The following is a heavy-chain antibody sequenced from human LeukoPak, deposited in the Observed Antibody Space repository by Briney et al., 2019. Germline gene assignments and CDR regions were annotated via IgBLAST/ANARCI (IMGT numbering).Heavy chain of an antibody. D-gene: IGHD6-6*01. J-gene: IGHJ3*02. CDR2: MSSTGRST. Sequence: GGXLRLSCAASGFSFSTYYMNWVRQAPGKGLEGVASMSSTGRSTYYADLVKGRFTISRDRDRKSLYVQMKKLRAEDTAVYYCARGRVGSSSSAFDIWGQGTMVTVSS. CDR3: ARGRVGSSSSAFDI. V-gene: IGHV3-21*01. CDR1: GFSFSTYY.